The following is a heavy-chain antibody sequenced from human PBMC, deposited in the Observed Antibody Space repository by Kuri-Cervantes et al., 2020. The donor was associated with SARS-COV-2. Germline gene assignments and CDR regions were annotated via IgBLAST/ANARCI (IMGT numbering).Heavy chain of an antibody. CDR2: ITPINGNT. V-gene: IGHV1-45*02. CDR1: GDTFTYHF. Sequence: SVKVSCKASGDTFTYHFLHWVRQAPGQGPEWMGWITPINGNTNYAQKFQDRVTITRDRSMNTAYMELSSLRSEDTAMYYCASSDPGAISSEDGALDIWGQGTMVTVSS. D-gene: IGHD4/OR15-4a*01. J-gene: IGHJ3*02. CDR3: ASSDPGAISSEDGALDI.